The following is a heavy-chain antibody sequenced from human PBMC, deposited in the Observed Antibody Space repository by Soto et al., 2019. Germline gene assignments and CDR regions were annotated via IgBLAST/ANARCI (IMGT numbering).Heavy chain of an antibody. CDR3: AKSYPSYYYDSSGYQDY. D-gene: IGHD3-22*01. CDR1: GFTFSIYG. CDR2: ISYDGSNK. Sequence: GGSMRLSCAASGFTFSIYGMHWVRQAQGKGLEWVAVISYDGSNKYYADSVKGRFTIARDNSKNTLYLQMNSMRAEDTAVYYCAKSYPSYYYDSSGYQDYWGQGTLVTVSS. V-gene: IGHV3-30*18. J-gene: IGHJ4*02.